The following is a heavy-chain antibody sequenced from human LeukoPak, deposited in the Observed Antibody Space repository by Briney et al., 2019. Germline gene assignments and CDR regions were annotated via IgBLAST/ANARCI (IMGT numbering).Heavy chain of an antibody. V-gene: IGHV4-38-2*02. Sequence: SETLSLTCTVSGYSISSGYYWGWIREPPGKGLEGIGSIHHSGSTYYNPSLKSRVTISVDRSKNQFSLKLSSVTAADTAVYYCARSYDSSGSGFDYWGQGTLVTVSS. J-gene: IGHJ4*02. CDR3: ARSYDSSGSGFDY. D-gene: IGHD3-22*01. CDR2: IHHSGST. CDR1: GYSISSGYY.